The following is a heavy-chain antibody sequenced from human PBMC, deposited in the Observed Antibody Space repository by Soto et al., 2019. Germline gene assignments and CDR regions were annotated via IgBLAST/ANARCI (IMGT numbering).Heavy chain of an antibody. CDR1: GGSISSGGYY. J-gene: IGHJ4*02. Sequence: SETLSLTCTVSGGSISSGGYYWSWIRQHPGKGLEWIGYIYYSGSTYYNPSLKSRVTISVDTSKNQFSLKLSSVTAADTAVYYCARDSGYYDILTGYQSYFFDYWGQGTLVTVSS. D-gene: IGHD3-9*01. V-gene: IGHV4-31*03. CDR2: IYYSGST. CDR3: ARDSGYYDILTGYQSYFFDY.